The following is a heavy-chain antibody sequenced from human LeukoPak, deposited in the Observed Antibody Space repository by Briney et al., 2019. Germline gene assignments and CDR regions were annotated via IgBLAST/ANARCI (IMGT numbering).Heavy chain of an antibody. CDR1: GYTFTSYG. Sequence: ASVKVSCKASGYTFTSYGISWVRQAPGQGLEWMGWISAYNGNTNYAQKLQGRVTMTTDTSTSTAYMELSSLRYDDTAVYYCATNILVRDIINWFDPWGQGTLVTVSS. D-gene: IGHD3-10*01. CDR2: ISAYNGNT. V-gene: IGHV1-18*01. J-gene: IGHJ5*02. CDR3: ATNILVRDIINWFDP.